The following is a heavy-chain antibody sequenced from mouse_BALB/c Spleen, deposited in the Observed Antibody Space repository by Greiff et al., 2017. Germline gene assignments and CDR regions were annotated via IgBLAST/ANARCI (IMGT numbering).Heavy chain of an antibody. CDR2: IYPGNGDT. V-gene: IGHV1-12*01. CDR1: GYTFTSYN. CDR3: ARELTGTRAWFAY. J-gene: IGHJ3*01. Sequence: QQPGAELVKPGASVKMSCKASGYTFTSYNMHWVKQTPGQGLEWIGAIYPGNGDTSYNQKFKGKATLTADKSSSTAYMQLSSLTSEDSAVYYCARELTGTRAWFAYWGQGTLVTVSA. D-gene: IGHD4-1*01.